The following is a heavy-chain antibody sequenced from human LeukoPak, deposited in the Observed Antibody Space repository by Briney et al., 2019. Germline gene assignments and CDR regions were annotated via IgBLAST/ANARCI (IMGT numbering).Heavy chain of an antibody. V-gene: IGHV3-53*01. Sequence: GGSLRLSCAVSGFTVSSNYMTWVRQAPGKGLEWVSVIYSGGSTYYTDSVKGRFTISRDNSRNTLYLQMNSLRAEDTAVYYCAREDGDPYSPFDYWGRGTLVTVSS. CDR1: GFTVSSNY. D-gene: IGHD2-15*01. CDR3: AREDGDPYSPFDY. CDR2: IYSGGST. J-gene: IGHJ4*02.